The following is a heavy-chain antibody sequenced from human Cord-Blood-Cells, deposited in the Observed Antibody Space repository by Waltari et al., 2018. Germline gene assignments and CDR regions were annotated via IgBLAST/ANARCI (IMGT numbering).Heavy chain of an antibody. CDR2: INHSGST. J-gene: IGHJ4*02. CDR3: ARLIVGATSHFDY. Sequence: QVQLQQWGAGLLKPSETLSLTCAVYGGSFSGYYWSWIRQPPGKGLAWIGEINHSGSTNDSPSLKSRVTIAVDTSKNQFSLKLSSVTAADTAVYYCARLIVGATSHFDYWGQGTLVTVSS. CDR1: GGSFSGYY. D-gene: IGHD1-26*01. V-gene: IGHV4-34*01.